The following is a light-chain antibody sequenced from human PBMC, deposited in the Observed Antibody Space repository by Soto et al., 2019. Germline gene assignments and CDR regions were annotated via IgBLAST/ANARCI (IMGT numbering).Light chain of an antibody. CDR2: EVT. J-gene: IGLJ2*01. CDR3: SAYVGFNNLL. Sequence: QSALTQPPSASGSPGESVTISCTGSSGDIGAFKYVSWFQQFPGKAPKLIIYEVTERPSGVPGRFSGSKSDNTASLTVSGLQPDDEGIYFCSAYVGFNNLLFGGGTKLTVL. CDR1: SGDIGAFKY. V-gene: IGLV2-8*01.